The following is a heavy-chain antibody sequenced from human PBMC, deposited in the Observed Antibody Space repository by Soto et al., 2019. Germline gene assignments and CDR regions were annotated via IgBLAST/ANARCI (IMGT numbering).Heavy chain of an antibody. Sequence: QVQLQESGPGLVKPSQTLSLTCTVSGGSISSGGYYWSWIRQHPGKGLEWIGYIYYSGSTYYNPSLKSRVTIAVDTSKNQFALKLSSVTAADTAVYYCARDGGLQYYFDYWGQGTLVTVSS. V-gene: IGHV4-31*03. D-gene: IGHD2-15*01. CDR2: IYYSGST. CDR1: GGSISSGGYY. CDR3: ARDGGLQYYFDY. J-gene: IGHJ4*02.